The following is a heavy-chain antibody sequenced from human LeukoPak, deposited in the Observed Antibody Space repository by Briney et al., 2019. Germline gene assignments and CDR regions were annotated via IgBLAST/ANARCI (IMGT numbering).Heavy chain of an antibody. CDR3: AKMGIAAAGTGWLDY. J-gene: IGHJ4*02. Sequence: GGSLRLSCGASGFSFSSYAMSWVRQAPGKGLEWVSVISGSGGNTYYADSVKGRFTISRDNSKNTLYLQMNSLRAEDTAVYYCAKMGIAAAGTGWLDYWGQGTLVTVSS. CDR1: GFSFSSYA. D-gene: IGHD6-13*01. CDR2: ISGSGGNT. V-gene: IGHV3-23*01.